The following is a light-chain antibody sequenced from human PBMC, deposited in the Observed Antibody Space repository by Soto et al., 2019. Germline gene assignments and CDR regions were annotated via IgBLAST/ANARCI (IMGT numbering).Light chain of an antibody. Sequence: EIVLTQSPATLSLSPGERATLSCRPSQVVTGSLAWYQQKPGQAPRLLIYDASNRATGIPARFSGSGSGTDFTLTISSLEPEDFAVYYCQQRSNWPRHTFGQGTKLEIK. CDR2: DAS. V-gene: IGKV3-11*01. J-gene: IGKJ2*01. CDR3: QQRSNWPRHT. CDR1: QVVTGS.